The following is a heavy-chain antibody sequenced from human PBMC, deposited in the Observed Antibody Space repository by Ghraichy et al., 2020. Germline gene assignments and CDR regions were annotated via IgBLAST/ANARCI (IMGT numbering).Heavy chain of an antibody. CDR3: ARVNRGVVAATWGFDY. CDR2: IYYSGST. J-gene: IGHJ4*02. CDR1: GGSISSYY. V-gene: IGHV4-59*01. D-gene: IGHD2-15*01. Sequence: SETLSLTCTVSGGSISSYYWSWIRQPPGKGLEWIGYIYYSGSTNYNPSLKSRVTISVDTSKNQFSLKLSSVTAADTAVYYCARVNRGVVAATWGFDYWGQGTLVTVSS.